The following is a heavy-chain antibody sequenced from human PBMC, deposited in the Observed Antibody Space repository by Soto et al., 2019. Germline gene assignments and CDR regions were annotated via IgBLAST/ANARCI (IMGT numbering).Heavy chain of an antibody. D-gene: IGHD5-12*01. CDR3: ARDPNIVATRTDVYYYSGMDV. Sequence: EVQLVESGGGLVQPGGSLRLSCAASGFTFSSYWMSWVRQAPGKGLEWVANIKQDGSENYYVDSVKGRFTISRDNAKNSLYLQMNSLRAEDTAVYYCARDPNIVATRTDVYYYSGMDVWGQGTTVTVSS. CDR2: IKQDGSEN. CDR1: GFTFSSYW. V-gene: IGHV3-7*01. J-gene: IGHJ6*02.